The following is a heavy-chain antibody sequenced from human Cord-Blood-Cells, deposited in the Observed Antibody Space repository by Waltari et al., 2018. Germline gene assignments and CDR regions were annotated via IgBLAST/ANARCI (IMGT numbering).Heavy chain of an antibody. D-gene: IGHD3-3*01. CDR3: ARVQENYDFWSGYNWFDP. Sequence: QQQLHESAPGLVTPSETLSPPCTVSGASTLSSSYYWRWIRTPPGTGLEWIGSIYYSGSTYYNPSLKSRVTISVDTSKNQFSLKLSSVTAADTAVDYCARVQENYDFWSGYNWFDPWGQGTLVTVSS. J-gene: IGHJ5*02. V-gene: IGHV4-39*01. CDR2: IYYSGST. CDR1: GASTLSSSYY.